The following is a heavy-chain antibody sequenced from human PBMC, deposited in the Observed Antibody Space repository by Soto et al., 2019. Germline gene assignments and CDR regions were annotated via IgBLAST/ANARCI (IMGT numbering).Heavy chain of an antibody. D-gene: IGHD6-13*01. V-gene: IGHV5-51*01. Sequence: SESLKISHKASGYSFSTYWIGRVRQMPGKGLEWMGLIYPRDSDTRYSPSFQGQVTMSADRSISTAYLQWSSLKASDTAMYYCARPTLAQGFDYWGQGTLVTVSS. CDR2: IYPRDSDT. CDR1: GYSFSTYW. J-gene: IGHJ4*02. CDR3: ARPTLAQGFDY.